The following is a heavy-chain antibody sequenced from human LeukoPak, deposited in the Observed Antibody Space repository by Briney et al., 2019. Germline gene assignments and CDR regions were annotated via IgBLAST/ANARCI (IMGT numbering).Heavy chain of an antibody. CDR3: AKGASGYALFSLDY. Sequence: GGSLRLSCAASGFTFSSYGMHWVRQAPGKGLEWVAVISYDGGNKYYADSVKGRFTISRDNSKNTLYLQMNSLRAEDTAVYYCAKGASGYALFSLDYWGQGTLVTVSS. J-gene: IGHJ4*02. D-gene: IGHD3-16*01. CDR2: ISYDGGNK. CDR1: GFTFSSYG. V-gene: IGHV3-30*18.